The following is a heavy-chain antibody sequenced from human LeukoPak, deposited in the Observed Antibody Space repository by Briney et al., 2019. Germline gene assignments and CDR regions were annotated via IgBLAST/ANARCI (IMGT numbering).Heavy chain of an antibody. Sequence: PPETLSLTCTVSGASISTYYWSWIRQPPGKGLEWLGYIYFTGSTNYNPSLESRVSISVDTSKNQFSLKLSSVTAADTAVYYCAREVANKAVDYWGQGTLVTVSS. V-gene: IGHV4-59*01. D-gene: IGHD2/OR15-2a*01. CDR1: GASISTYY. J-gene: IGHJ4*02. CDR2: IYFTGST. CDR3: AREVANKAVDY.